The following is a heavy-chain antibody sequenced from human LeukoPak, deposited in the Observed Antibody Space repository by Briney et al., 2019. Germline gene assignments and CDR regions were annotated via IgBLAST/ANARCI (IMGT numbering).Heavy chain of an antibody. V-gene: IGHV3-21*04. J-gene: IGHJ5*02. CDR3: AKDIHFGAVTNWFDP. CDR1: GFTFSSYS. Sequence: GGSLRLSCAASGFTFSSYSMNWVRQAPGKGLEWVSSISSSSSYIYYADSVKGRFTISRDNAKNSLYLQMNSLRAEDTAIYYCAKDIHFGAVTNWFDPWGQGTLVTVSS. CDR2: ISSSSSYI. D-gene: IGHD3-3*01.